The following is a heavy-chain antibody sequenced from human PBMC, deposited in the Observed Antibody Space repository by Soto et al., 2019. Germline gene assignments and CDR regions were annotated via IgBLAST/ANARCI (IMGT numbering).Heavy chain of an antibody. CDR3: ATIVAVQDYYYYYSMDV. J-gene: IGHJ6*02. V-gene: IGHV5-10-1*01. CDR2: IDPSDSYT. D-gene: IGHD5-12*01. Sequence: GGSLKISCKGSGYSFTSYWISWGRPMPGKGLEWMGRIDPSDSYTNYSPSFQGHVTISADKSISTAYLQWSSLKASDTAMYYCATIVAVQDYYYYYSMDVWGQGTTVTVSS. CDR1: GYSFTSYW.